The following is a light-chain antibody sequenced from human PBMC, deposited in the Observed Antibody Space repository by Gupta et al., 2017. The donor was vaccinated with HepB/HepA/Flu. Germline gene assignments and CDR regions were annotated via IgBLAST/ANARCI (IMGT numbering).Light chain of an antibody. CDR1: SSNLVSNT. J-gene: IGLJ2*01. Sequence: QSVLTQPPSASGTPGQRVTISCSGSSSNLVSNTVNWYQQLTGTAPKLLIYSNNQRPSGVPYRCSGGKAGTSASLAISGLHSEDEADYYCAAWDDSLNGGVFGGGTKLTVL. V-gene: IGLV1-44*01. CDR2: SNN. CDR3: AAWDDSLNGGV.